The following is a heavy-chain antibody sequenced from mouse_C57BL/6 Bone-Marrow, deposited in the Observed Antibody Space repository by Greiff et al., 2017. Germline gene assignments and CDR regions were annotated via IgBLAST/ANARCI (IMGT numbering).Heavy chain of an antibody. Sequence: EVQRVESGGGLVQPGGSLSLSCAASGFTFTDYYMSWVRQPPGKALEWLGFIRNKANGYTTKYSASVKGRFTISRANSQSILYLQMNALRAEDSATYYCARTYYGNYSYWYFDVWGTGTTVTVSS. CDR2: IRNKANGYTT. CDR1: GFTFTDYY. V-gene: IGHV7-3*01. D-gene: IGHD2-10*01. CDR3: ARTYYGNYSYWYFDV. J-gene: IGHJ1*03.